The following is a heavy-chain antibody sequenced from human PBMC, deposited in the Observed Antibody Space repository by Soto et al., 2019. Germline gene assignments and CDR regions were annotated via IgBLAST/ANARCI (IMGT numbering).Heavy chain of an antibody. CDR3: ASPKIAFYNWFDP. V-gene: IGHV4-39*01. CDR1: GGSISSSSYY. J-gene: IGHJ5*02. Sequence: QLQLQESGPGLVKPSETLSLTCTVSGGSISSSSYYWGWIRQPPGKGLEWIGSIYYSGSTYYNPSLKRQVTISVDTSKNQFSLKLSSVTAADTAVYYCASPKIAFYNWFDPWGQGTLVTVSS. CDR2: IYYSGST. D-gene: IGHD3-3*02.